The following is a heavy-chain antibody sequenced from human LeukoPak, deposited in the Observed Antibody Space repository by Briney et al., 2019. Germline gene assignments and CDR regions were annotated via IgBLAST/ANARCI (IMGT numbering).Heavy chain of an antibody. Sequence: GGSLRLSCAASGFTFSSYAMSWVRQAPGKGLELVSAISGSGGSTYYADSVKGRCTISRDNSKNTLYLQMNSLRDEDTAVYYCEKDAVYSSSWGLRDYYYGMDVWGQGTTATVCS. V-gene: IGHV3-23*01. CDR2: ISGSGGST. CDR3: EKDAVYSSSWGLRDYYYGMDV. CDR1: GFTFSSYA. J-gene: IGHJ6*02. D-gene: IGHD6-13*01.